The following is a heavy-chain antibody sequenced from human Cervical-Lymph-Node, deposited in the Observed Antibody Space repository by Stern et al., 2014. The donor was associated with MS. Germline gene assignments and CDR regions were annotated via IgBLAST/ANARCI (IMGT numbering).Heavy chain of an antibody. Sequence: QVQLQQWGAGLLKPSETLSLTCAVYGGSFSGYYWSWIRQPPGKGLEWIGEINHSGSTNYNPSLKSRVTISVDTSKNQFSLKLSSVTAADTAVYYCALQPVGATRSDYYYGMDVWGQWTTVTVSS. V-gene: IGHV4-34*01. CDR2: INHSGST. CDR3: ALQPVGATRSDYYYGMDV. CDR1: GGSFSGYY. D-gene: IGHD1-26*01. J-gene: IGHJ6*02.